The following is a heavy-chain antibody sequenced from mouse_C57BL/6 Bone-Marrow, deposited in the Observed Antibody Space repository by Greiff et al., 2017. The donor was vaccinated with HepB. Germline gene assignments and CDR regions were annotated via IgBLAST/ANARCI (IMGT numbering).Heavy chain of an antibody. V-gene: IGHV1-81*01. D-gene: IGHD2-13*01. CDR1: GYTFTSYG. Sequence: QVHVQQSGAELARPGASVKLSCKASGYTFTSYGISWVKQRTGQGLEWIGEINPRSGNTYYNEKFKGKATLTADKSSSTAYMQLRSLTSEDSAVYYCARSDRDSWYFCVWGNRTTVTFSS. J-gene: IGHJ1*03. CDR3: ARSDRDSWYFCV. CDR2: INPRSGNT.